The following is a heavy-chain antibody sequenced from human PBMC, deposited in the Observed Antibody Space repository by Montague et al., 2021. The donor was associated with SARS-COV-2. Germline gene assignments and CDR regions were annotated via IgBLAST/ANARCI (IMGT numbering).Heavy chain of an antibody. D-gene: IGHD3-9*01. CDR3: AHLIRYYDIFTGIPFDD. CDR2: IYSNGDK. J-gene: IGHJ4*02. Sequence: PALVKPTQTLTLTCTFSGFSLSTPNVGVAWIRQPPGKALEWLAVIYSNGDKRYSPSLQRRLTITKGTSRNQVVLSLTNVDPLDTATYYCAHLIRYYDIFTGIPFDDWGQGTQDAVSS. CDR1: GFSLSTPNVG. V-gene: IGHV2-5*01.